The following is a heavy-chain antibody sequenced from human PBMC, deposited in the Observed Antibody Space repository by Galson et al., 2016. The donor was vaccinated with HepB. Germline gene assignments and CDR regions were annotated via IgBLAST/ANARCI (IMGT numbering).Heavy chain of an antibody. CDR2: INYNGVA. CDR3: AKDSTRFDP. J-gene: IGHJ5*02. V-gene: IGHV4-34*01. CDR1: GGPFSGNY. Sequence: ETLSLACAVYGGPFSGNYWSWIRQPPGRGLEWIGEINYNGVATYNPSLKSRVTISVDTSKNQFPLNLNSVTAADTAVYYCAKDSTRFDPWGQGTLVTVSS. D-gene: IGHD2-21*01.